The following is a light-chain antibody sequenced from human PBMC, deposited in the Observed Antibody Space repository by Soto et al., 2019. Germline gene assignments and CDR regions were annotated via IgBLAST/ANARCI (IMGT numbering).Light chain of an antibody. CDR3: QQYNNWPYT. J-gene: IGKJ2*01. V-gene: IGKV3-15*01. CDR1: QHVSSN. CDR2: RAS. Sequence: EIVMTQSPATLSVSPGGSATLSCRASQHVSSNFAWYRQKPGQAPTLLIYRASTRATGIPARFSGSGSGKEFPPTTTSRQSEDFAVYYCQQYNNWPYTFGQGTKLEIK.